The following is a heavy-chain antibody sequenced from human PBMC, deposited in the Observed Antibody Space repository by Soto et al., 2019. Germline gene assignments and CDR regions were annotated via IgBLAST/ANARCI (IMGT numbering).Heavy chain of an antibody. D-gene: IGHD3-3*01. CDR2: ISYDGSNK. J-gene: IGHJ4*02. CDR1: GFTFSSYG. Sequence: QVQLVESGGGVVQPGRSLRLSCAASGFTFSSYGMHWVRQAPGKGLEWVAVISYDGSNKYYADSVKGRFTSSRDNSKNTLYLQVNSLRAEDTAVYYCAKDRSAYDDFWSCYTLGFDYCGQGTLVSVSS. V-gene: IGHV3-30*18. CDR3: AKDRSAYDDFWSCYTLGFDY.